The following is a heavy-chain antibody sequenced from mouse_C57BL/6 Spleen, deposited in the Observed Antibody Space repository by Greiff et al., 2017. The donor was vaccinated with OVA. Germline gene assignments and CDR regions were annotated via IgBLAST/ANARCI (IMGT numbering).Heavy chain of an antibody. D-gene: IGHD2-4*01. CDR2: IYPGSGST. J-gene: IGHJ1*03. Sequence: VQLQQPGAELVKPGASVKMSCKASGYTFTSYWITWVKQRPGQGLEWIGDIYPGSGSTNYNEKFKSKATLTVDTSSSTAYMQLSSLTSEDSAVYYGARRGDDYDDWYFDVWGTGTTVTVSS. V-gene: IGHV1-55*01. CDR1: GYTFTSYW. CDR3: ARRGDDYDDWYFDV.